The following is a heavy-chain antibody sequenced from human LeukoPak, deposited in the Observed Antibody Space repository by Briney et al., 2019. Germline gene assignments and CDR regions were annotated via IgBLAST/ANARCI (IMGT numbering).Heavy chain of an antibody. J-gene: IGHJ6*02. Sequence: SETLSLTCTVSGGSITSYYWSWIRQPPGKGLEWIGYIYYSGSTNYNPSLKSRVTISVDTSKNQFSLKLSSVTAADAAVYYCARYTRGRNGMDVWGQGTTVTVSS. CDR1: GGSITSYY. V-gene: IGHV4-59*08. D-gene: IGHD1-26*01. CDR2: IYYSGST. CDR3: ARYTRGRNGMDV.